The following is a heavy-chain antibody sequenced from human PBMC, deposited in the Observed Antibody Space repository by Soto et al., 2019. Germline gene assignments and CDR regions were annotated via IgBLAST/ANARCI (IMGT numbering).Heavy chain of an antibody. V-gene: IGHV3-21*01. Sequence: GGSLRLSCAASGFTFSSYSMNWVRQAPGKGLEWVSSISSSSSYIYYADSVKGRFTISRENAKNSLYLQMNSLRAEDTAGYYCARDPHCSGGSCYSSMGWFDPWGQGTLVTVSS. J-gene: IGHJ5*02. CDR1: GFTFSSYS. D-gene: IGHD2-15*01. CDR2: ISSSSSYI. CDR3: ARDPHCSGGSCYSSMGWFDP.